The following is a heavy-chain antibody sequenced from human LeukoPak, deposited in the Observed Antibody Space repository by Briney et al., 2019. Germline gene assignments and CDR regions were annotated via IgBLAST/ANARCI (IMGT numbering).Heavy chain of an antibody. J-gene: IGHJ4*02. CDR3: ARTTTRIAVAPLDY. V-gene: IGHV4-39*01. CDR1: GGSISSSSYN. Sequence: PSETLSLTCTVSGGSISSSSYNWGWIRQPPGKGLESLGSIYYSGSTYYNPSLKSRVTISVDTSKNQFSLKLSSVTAADTAVYYCARTTTRIAVAPLDYWGQGTLVTVSS. CDR2: IYYSGST. D-gene: IGHD6-19*01.